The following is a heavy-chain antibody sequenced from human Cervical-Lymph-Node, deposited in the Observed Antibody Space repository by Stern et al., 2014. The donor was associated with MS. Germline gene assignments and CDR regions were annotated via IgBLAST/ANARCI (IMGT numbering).Heavy chain of an antibody. V-gene: IGHV1-46*01. CDR1: GYILTKYY. CDR2: FNPSGGTT. CDR3: TRESSGSDYRHYSFDT. D-gene: IGHD1-26*01. J-gene: IGHJ4*02. Sequence: VQLLESGAELKQPGASVKVSCKASGYILTKYYMHWVRQAPGQGLEWVGIFNPSGGTTGPAQKFQGRVTMTWDPSTSTVYMELSSLTSEDTAVYYCTRESSGSDYRHYSFDTWGQGTLVTVSS.